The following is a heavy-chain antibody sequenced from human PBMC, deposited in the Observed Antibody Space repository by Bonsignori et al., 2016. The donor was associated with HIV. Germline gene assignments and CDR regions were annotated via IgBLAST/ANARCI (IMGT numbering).Heavy chain of an antibody. V-gene: IGHV3-30*15. CDR1: GFTFSKYA. J-gene: IGHJ4*02. CDR3: ARELLFDH. Sequence: QVQLVESGGGVVQPGKSLRLSCAASGFTFSKYAMHWVRQAPGKGLEWVALISYEGSTKYYADSVKGRFTISRDNSKNTLYLQMSSLRAEDTAVYYCARELLFDHWGQGTLVTVSS. CDR2: ISYEGSTK. D-gene: IGHD2-8*02.